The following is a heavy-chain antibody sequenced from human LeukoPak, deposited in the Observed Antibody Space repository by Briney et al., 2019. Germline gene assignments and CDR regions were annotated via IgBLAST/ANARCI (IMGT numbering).Heavy chain of an antibody. Sequence: GGSLRLSCAASGFTFSTYVMSWVRQAPGKGLEWVSSISGSGDSTYYADSVKGRLTITRDNSKSTLYLQVNSLRAEDTGVYFCAKGTGYNSGWYDYWGQGTLVTVSS. CDR3: AKGTGYNSGWYDY. CDR2: ISGSGDST. V-gene: IGHV3-23*01. D-gene: IGHD6-19*01. CDR1: GFTFSTYV. J-gene: IGHJ4*02.